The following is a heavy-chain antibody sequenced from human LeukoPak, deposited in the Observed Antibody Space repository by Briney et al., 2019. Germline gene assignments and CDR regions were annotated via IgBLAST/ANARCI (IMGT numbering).Heavy chain of an antibody. CDR2: INPNSGGT. D-gene: IGHD4-17*01. CDR1: GYTFTGYY. V-gene: IGHV1-2*02. CDR3: ARGGYGDTPRYTYYGMDV. J-gene: IGHJ6*02. Sequence: ASVTVSFKASGYTFTGYYMHWVRQAPGQGLEWMGWINPNSGGTNYAQKFQGRVTITRDTSISTAYMELSRLRSDDTAVYYCARGGYGDTPRYTYYGMDVWGQGTTVTVSS.